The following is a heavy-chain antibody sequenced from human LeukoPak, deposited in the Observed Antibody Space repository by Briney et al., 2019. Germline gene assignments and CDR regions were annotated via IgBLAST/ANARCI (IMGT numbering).Heavy chain of an antibody. CDR1: GGSISIGSYY. CDR3: GRLGDSNDY. V-gene: IGHV4-61*02. Sequence: SQTQSLTCTVSGGSISIGSYYWTWIRQPAGKGLEWIGRIYTSEGTNYNPSLKSRVTISVDTSKNQFSLKLSSVTAADTAVYYCGRLGDSNDYWGQGTLVTVSS. CDR2: IYTSEGT. J-gene: IGHJ4*02. D-gene: IGHD4-11*01.